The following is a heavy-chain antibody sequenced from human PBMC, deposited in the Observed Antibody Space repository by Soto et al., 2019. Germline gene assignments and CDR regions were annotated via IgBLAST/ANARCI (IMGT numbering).Heavy chain of an antibody. Sequence: PGGSLRLSCAASGLTFSTSAMHWVRQAPGKGLEWVAMISHDGSHEYYGDSVKGRFTISRDNSKNTLYRQMNSLRAEDTAVYYCEITLRFLEWLLPIYYYYYGMDVWGQGTTVTVSS. CDR3: EITLRFLEWLLPIYYYYYGMDV. J-gene: IGHJ6*02. CDR2: ISHDGSHE. D-gene: IGHD3-3*01. CDR1: GLTFSTSA. V-gene: IGHV3-30-3*01.